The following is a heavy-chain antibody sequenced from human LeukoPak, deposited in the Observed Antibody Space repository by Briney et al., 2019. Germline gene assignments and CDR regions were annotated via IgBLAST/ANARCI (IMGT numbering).Heavy chain of an antibody. Sequence: GGSLRLFCAASGFTLSGFAMRWVRRTPGKGLEWVSGIRGSGDNTLYADSVKGRFTISRDNSKNTLYLEMNSLRAEDTAIYYCAKMKGHPLPKYYMDVWGQGTTVTVSS. V-gene: IGHV3-23*01. CDR2: IRGSGDNT. J-gene: IGHJ6*01. CDR3: AKMKGHPLPKYYMDV. D-gene: IGHD1-26*01. CDR1: GFTLSGFA.